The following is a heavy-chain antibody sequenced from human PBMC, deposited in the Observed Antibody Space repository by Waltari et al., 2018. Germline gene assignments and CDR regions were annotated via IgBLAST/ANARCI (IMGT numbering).Heavy chain of an antibody. Sequence: QVQLVQSGAEVKKPGASVKVSCTASGYTFTGYYMHWVRQAPGQGLEWRGGIIPIFGTANYAQKFQGRVTITADKSTSTAYMELSSLRSEDTAVYYCARGRGAFILTGHTELDYWGQGTLVTVSS. CDR1: GYTFTGYY. CDR3: ARGRGAFILTGHTELDY. J-gene: IGHJ4*02. CDR2: IIPIFGTA. D-gene: IGHD3-9*01. V-gene: IGHV1-69*06.